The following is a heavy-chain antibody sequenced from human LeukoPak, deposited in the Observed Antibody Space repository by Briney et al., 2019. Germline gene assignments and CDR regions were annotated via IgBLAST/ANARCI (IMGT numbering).Heavy chain of an antibody. CDR1: GFTFSGYS. Sequence: GGSLRLSCAASGFTFSGYSMHWVRQAPGKGLEYVSAIDPDGRSTYYADSVRGRFTISRDNAKSSLYLQMNSLRAEDMALYYCAKDIAEGGSGKWGAFDIWGQGTMVTVSS. V-gene: IGHV3-64*02. CDR2: IDPDGRST. D-gene: IGHD3-10*01. J-gene: IGHJ3*02. CDR3: AKDIAEGGSGKWGAFDI.